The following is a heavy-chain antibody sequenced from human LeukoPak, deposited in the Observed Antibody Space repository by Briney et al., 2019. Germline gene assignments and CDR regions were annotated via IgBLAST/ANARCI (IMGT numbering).Heavy chain of an antibody. J-gene: IGHJ4*02. CDR1: GFTFSSYW. D-gene: IGHD1-26*01. V-gene: IGHV3-7*01. CDR3: ARDRSGSYYPFDY. Sequence: GGSLRLSCAASGFTFSSYWMSWVRQAPGKGLEWVANIKQDGSEKYYVDSVKGRFTISRDNAKNSLYLQMNSLRAEDTAVYYCARDRSGSYYPFDYWGQGTLVTVSS. CDR2: IKQDGSEK.